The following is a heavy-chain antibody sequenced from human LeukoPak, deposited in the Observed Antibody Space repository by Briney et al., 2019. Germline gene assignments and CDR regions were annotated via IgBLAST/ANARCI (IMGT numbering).Heavy chain of an antibody. Sequence: GGSLRLSCAASGFTVSSNYMSWVRQAPGKGLEWVSVIYSGGSTYYADSVKGRFTISRDNSKSTLYLQMNSLRAEDTAVYYCAREIYGSGSYYYYYYYMDVWGKGTTVTVSS. CDR3: AREIYGSGSYYYYYYYMDV. J-gene: IGHJ6*03. CDR1: GFTVSSNY. D-gene: IGHD3-10*01. V-gene: IGHV3-53*01. CDR2: IYSGGST.